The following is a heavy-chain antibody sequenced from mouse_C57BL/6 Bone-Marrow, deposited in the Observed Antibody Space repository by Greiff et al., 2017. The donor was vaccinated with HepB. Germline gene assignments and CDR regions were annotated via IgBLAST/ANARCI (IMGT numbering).Heavy chain of an antibody. Sequence: VKLQESGAELVRPGTSVKVSCKASGYAFTNYLVEWVKQRPGQGLEWIGVINPGSGGTNYNEKFKGKATLTADKSSSTAYMQLSSLTSEDSAVYFCARGCYYAMDYWGQGTSVTVSS. J-gene: IGHJ4*01. CDR3: ARGCYYAMDY. V-gene: IGHV1-54*01. CDR1: GYAFTNYL. CDR2: INPGSGGT.